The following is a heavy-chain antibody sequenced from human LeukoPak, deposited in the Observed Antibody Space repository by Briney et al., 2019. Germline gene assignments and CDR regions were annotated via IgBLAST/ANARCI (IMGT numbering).Heavy chain of an antibody. D-gene: IGHD3-3*01. Sequence: GGSLRLSCAASGFTFSSYAMSWVRQAPGKGLEWVSAISGSGGSTYYADSVKGRFTISRDNAKNSLYLQMNSLRAEDTAVYYCARGLPYYDFWSGYYNLEGLDAFDIWGQGTMVTVSS. CDR1: GFTFSSYA. CDR3: ARGLPYYDFWSGYYNLEGLDAFDI. J-gene: IGHJ3*02. V-gene: IGHV3-23*01. CDR2: ISGSGGST.